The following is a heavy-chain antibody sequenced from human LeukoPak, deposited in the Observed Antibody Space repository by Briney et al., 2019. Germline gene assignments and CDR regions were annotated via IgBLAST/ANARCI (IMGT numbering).Heavy chain of an antibody. CDR3: ASTDYGDTFDY. Sequence: GGSLRLSCAASGFTFSSFWMSWVRQAPGKGLEWVSAMSGSGGTTYYADSVKGRFTISRDNAKNTLYLQMNSLRAEDTAVYYCASTDYGDTFDYWGQGTLVTVSS. V-gene: IGHV3-23*01. J-gene: IGHJ4*02. D-gene: IGHD4-17*01. CDR2: MSGSGGTT. CDR1: GFTFSSFW.